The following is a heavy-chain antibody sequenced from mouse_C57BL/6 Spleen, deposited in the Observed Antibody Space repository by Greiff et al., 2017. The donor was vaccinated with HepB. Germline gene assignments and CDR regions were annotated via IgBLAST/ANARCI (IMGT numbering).Heavy chain of an antibody. V-gene: IGHV1-55*01. CDR1: GYTFTSYW. CDR3: ARVEDYYVSSYYFDY. J-gene: IGHJ2*01. CDR2: IYPGSGST. D-gene: IGHD1-1*01. Sequence: QVQLQQPGAELVKPGASVKMSCKASGYTFTSYWITWVKQRPGQGLEWIGDIYPGSGSTNYNEKFKSKATLTVDTSSSTAYMQLSSLTSEDSAVYYCARVEDYYVSSYYFDYWGQGTTLTVSS.